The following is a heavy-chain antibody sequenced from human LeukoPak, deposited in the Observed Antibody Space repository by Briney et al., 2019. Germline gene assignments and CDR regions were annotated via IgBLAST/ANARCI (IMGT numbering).Heavy chain of an antibody. Sequence: GGSLRLSCAASGFTFSSYAMSWVRQAPGKGLEWVSAISGIGGSTYYADSVKGRFTISRDNSKNTLYLQMNSLRAEDTAVYYCAKAGPYCSGGSCYGLFSDWGQGTLVTVSS. CDR1: GFTFSSYA. CDR3: AKAGPYCSGGSCYGLFSD. CDR2: ISGIGGST. J-gene: IGHJ4*02. V-gene: IGHV3-23*01. D-gene: IGHD2-15*01.